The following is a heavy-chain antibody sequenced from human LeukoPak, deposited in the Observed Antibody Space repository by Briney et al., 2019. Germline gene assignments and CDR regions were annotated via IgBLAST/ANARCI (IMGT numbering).Heavy chain of an antibody. D-gene: IGHD3/OR15-3a*01. Sequence: GGSLRLACAVSGITLSNYGMSWVRQAPGKGLEWVAGISDSGGNTKYADSVKGRFTISRDNPKNTPYLQMNSLRAEDTAVYFCAKRGVVIRLILVGFHKEAYYFESWGQGALVTVSS. CDR2: ISDSGGNT. CDR1: GITLSNYG. CDR3: AKRGVVIRLILVGFHKEAYYFES. V-gene: IGHV3-23*01. J-gene: IGHJ4*02.